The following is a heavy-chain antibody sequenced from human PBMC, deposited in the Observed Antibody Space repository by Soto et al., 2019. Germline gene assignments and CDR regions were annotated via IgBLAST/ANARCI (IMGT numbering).Heavy chain of an antibody. CDR1: GYSFTSYG. D-gene: IGHD1-1*01. V-gene: IGHV1-8*01. J-gene: IGHJ6*02. Sequence: QVQLVQSGAEVKKPWASVKVSLKPSGYSFTSYGINWVREATGQGLEWMGWMNPNSGNTGYAQKFQGRVTMTRNTSISTAYMELSSLRSEDKAVYYCARERTGTTSMDVWGQGTKVTVSS. CDR2: MNPNSGNT. CDR3: ARERTGTTSMDV.